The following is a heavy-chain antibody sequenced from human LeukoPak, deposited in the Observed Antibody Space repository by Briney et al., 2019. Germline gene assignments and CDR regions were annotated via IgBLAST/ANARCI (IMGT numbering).Heavy chain of an antibody. D-gene: IGHD1-26*01. V-gene: IGHV1-69*05. CDR3: ARDLGEIASGGLYAFDI. J-gene: IGHJ3*02. CDR1: GGTFSSYA. CDR2: IIPIFGTA. Sequence: SVKVSCKASGGTFSSYAISWVRQAPGQGLEWMGGIIPIFGTANYAQKFQGRVTITTDESTSTAYMELSSLRSEDTAVYYCARDLGEIASGGLYAFDIWGQGTMVTVSS.